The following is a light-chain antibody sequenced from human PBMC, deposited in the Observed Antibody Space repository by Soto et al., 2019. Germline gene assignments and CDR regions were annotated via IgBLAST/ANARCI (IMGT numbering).Light chain of an antibody. CDR3: QQYEAYPLT. CDR2: KAS. CDR1: QSISSW. V-gene: IGKV1-5*03. J-gene: IGKJ4*01. Sequence: DIQLTQSPSTLSASVGDRVTITCRASQSISSWLAWYQQKPGKAPKLLVYKASSLESGVQSRFSGSGSGTEFTLTISNLQPDDFAHYYCQQYEAYPLTFGGGTKVE.